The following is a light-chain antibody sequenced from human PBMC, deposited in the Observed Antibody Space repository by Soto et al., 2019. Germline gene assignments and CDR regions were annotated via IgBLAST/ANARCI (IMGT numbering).Light chain of an antibody. J-gene: IGKJ1*01. V-gene: IGKV1-39*01. CDR2: AAS. Sequence: DIQMTQSPPSLSASVGDRVTITCRASQSISTYLNWYQWKPGKAPKLLIYAASSLQSGVPSRFSGSGSGTDFTLTISSLQPEDFATYYCQQSYSTPPWTFGQGTKVDIK. CDR1: QSISTY. CDR3: QQSYSTPPWT.